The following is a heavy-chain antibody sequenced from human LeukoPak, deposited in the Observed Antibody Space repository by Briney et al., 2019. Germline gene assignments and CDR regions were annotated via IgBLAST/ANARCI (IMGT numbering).Heavy chain of an antibody. Sequence: GASVKVSCKAFDYTFSSYGISWVRQAPGHGLEWMGRITTYNGDTKYAQNVQGRVTMTTDTSTSTDYMELRSLRFDDTAVYYCARGGTWSFDSWGQGTLVTVSS. CDR1: DYTFSSYG. CDR2: ITTYNGDT. V-gene: IGHV1-18*01. D-gene: IGHD6-13*01. J-gene: IGHJ4*02. CDR3: ARGGTWSFDS.